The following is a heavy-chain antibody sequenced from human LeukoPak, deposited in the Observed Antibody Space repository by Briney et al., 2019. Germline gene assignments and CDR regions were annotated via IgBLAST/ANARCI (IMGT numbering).Heavy chain of an antibody. CDR2: IYPGDSDT. CDR3: AKKRNLVRETASIVLDDFDM. Sequence: GESLKISCKGSGYSFTSSWIGWVRQMPGKGLEWMGIIYPGDSDTRYSPSFQGQVTISADKSISTAYLQWSSLKASDTAKYYCAKKRNLVRETASIVLDDFDMWGQGTMVTVFS. D-gene: IGHD1-26*01. V-gene: IGHV5-51*01. CDR1: GYSFTSSW. J-gene: IGHJ3*02.